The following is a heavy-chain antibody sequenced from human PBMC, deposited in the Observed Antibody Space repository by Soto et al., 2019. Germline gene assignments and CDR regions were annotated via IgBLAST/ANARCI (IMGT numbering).Heavy chain of an antibody. Sequence: GGSLRLSCAASGFTFSSYAMHWVRQAPGKGLEWVAVISYDGSNKYYADSVKGRFTISRDNSKNTLYLQMNSLRAEDTAVYYCARGSGSYPKYYFDYWGQGTLVTVSS. CDR1: GFTFSSYA. J-gene: IGHJ4*02. CDR2: ISYDGSNK. CDR3: ARGSGSYPKYYFDY. D-gene: IGHD1-26*01. V-gene: IGHV3-30-3*01.